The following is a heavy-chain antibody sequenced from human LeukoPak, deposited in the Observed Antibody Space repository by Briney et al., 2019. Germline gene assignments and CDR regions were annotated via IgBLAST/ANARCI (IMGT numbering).Heavy chain of an antibody. Sequence: LPGGSLRLSCTASGFTFDDYAMHWVRQAPGKGLEWVSLISWDGGCTYYADSVKGRFTISRDNSKNSLYLQMNSLRAEDTALYYCAKDLYGDTYGMDVWGQGTTVTVSS. CDR3: AKDLYGDTYGMDV. J-gene: IGHJ6*02. V-gene: IGHV3-43D*03. D-gene: IGHD4-17*01. CDR2: ISWDGGCT. CDR1: GFTFDDYA.